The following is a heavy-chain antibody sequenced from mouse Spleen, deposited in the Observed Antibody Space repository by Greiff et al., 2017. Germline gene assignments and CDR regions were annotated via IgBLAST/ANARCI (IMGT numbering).Heavy chain of an antibody. J-gene: IGHJ4*01. D-gene: IGHD2-10*01. Sequence: EVNVVESGGGLVKPGGSLKLSCAASGFTFSDYYMYWVRQTPEKRLEWVATISDGGSYTYYPDSVKGRFTISRDNAKNNLYLQMSSLKSEDTAMYYCARAFYDYYAMDYWGQGTSVTVSS. CDR1: GFTFSDYY. CDR2: ISDGGSYT. V-gene: IGHV5-4*02. CDR3: ARAFYDYYAMDY.